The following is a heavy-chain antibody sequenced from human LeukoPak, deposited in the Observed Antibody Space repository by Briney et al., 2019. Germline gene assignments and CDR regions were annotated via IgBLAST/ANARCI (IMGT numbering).Heavy chain of an antibody. CDR1: GITFRIYA. V-gene: IGHV3-23*01. CDR2: ISGSGSMT. D-gene: IGHD3-22*01. J-gene: IGHJ3*02. Sequence: GGSLRLSCAGSGITFRIYAMTWVRQAPGKGLEWVSVISGSGSMTYYADSVKGRFTISRDKSNNTLYLQMNSLRAEDTALYYCAKTGDYFDSTDYYRPDAFDIWGQGTMVTVSS. CDR3: AKTGDYFDSTDYYRPDAFDI.